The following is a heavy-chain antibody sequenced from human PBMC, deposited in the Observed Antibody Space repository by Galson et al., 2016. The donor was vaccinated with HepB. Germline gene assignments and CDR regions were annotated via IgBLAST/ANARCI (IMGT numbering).Heavy chain of an antibody. CDR1: GESFGNYS. V-gene: IGHV4-34*01. CDR3: ARAYPYDSSGVYHYYYYINV. Sequence: SETLSLTCAVYGESFGNYSWTWIRQPPGKGLEWIGEINRSGYTNYNPSLKSRVTMSVDTSQTHFSLNLKSVTAAETAVYYCARAYPYDSSGVYHYYYYINVWGKGTTVTRSS. J-gene: IGHJ6*03. CDR2: INRSGYT. D-gene: IGHD3-22*01.